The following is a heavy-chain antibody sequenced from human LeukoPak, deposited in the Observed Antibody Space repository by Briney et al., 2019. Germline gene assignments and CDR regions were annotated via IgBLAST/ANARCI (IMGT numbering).Heavy chain of an antibody. V-gene: IGHV4-34*01. CDR3: ARGKSGWDAFDI. Sequence: SETLSLTCAVYGGSFSGYYWSWIRQPPGKGLEWIGEINHSGSTNYNPSLKSRVTISVDTSKNQFSLKLSSVTAADTAVYYCARGKSGWDAFDIWGQGTMVTVSS. CDR2: INHSGST. CDR1: GGSFSGYY. J-gene: IGHJ3*02. D-gene: IGHD3-22*01.